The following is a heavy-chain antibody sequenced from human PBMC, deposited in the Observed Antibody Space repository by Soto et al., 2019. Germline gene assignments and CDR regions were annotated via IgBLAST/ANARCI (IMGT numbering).Heavy chain of an antibody. CDR1: GFTFNSYA. D-gene: IGHD2-2*01. CDR3: VRKYPGTRPFDY. V-gene: IGHV3-23*01. Sequence: GGSLRLSCAASGFTFNSYAMNGVRQAPGKGLAWVSAIGTDGNTYYANSVKGRLTISRDNSRTTLYLQMNSLRVEDTALYYCVRKYPGTRPFDYWGQGTLVTVSS. J-gene: IGHJ4*01. CDR2: IGTDGNT.